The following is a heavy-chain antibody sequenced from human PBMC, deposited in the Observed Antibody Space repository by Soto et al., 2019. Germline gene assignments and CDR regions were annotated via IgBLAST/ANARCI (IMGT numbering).Heavy chain of an antibody. D-gene: IGHD2-21*01. CDR1: GFTFSRYI. CDR3: TRGIASSSLVTFDV. V-gene: IGHV3-21*01. CDR2: ISSTSTNI. Sequence: GGSLRLSCAASGFTFSRYIMHWVRQAPGQGLEWIATISSTSTNIYYADSVKGRITISRDNPKNSLSLQMDSLRREDTAVYYCTRGIASSSLVTFDVWGQGTMVTVSS. J-gene: IGHJ3*01.